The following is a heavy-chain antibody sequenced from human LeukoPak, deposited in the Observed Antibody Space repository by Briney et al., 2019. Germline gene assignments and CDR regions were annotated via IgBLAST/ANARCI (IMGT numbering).Heavy chain of an antibody. CDR2: ISGSGGST. J-gene: IGHJ4*02. Sequence: PGGSLRLSCAASGFTFSSYAMSWVRQAPGKGLEWVSAISGSGGSTYYADSVKGRFTISRDNSKNTLYLQMNSLRAEDTAVYYCAKDGGITIFGVAVSGNPFGYWGQGTLVTVSS. CDR1: GFTFSSYA. D-gene: IGHD3-3*01. V-gene: IGHV3-23*01. CDR3: AKDGGITIFGVAVSGNPFGY.